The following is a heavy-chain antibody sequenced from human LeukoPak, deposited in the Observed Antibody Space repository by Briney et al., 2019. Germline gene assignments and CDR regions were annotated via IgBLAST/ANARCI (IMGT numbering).Heavy chain of an antibody. CDR2: ISGSGGST. CDR3: AIRTYTSGWYYFNY. Sequence: GESLRLSCAASGCTFSNYAMNWVRQPPGKGLEWVSDISGSGGSTYYAYSVKGRFTISRDNSKNTLYLQMNSLRAEDTAVYYCAIRTYTSGWYYFNYWGQGTLVTVSS. D-gene: IGHD6-19*01. V-gene: IGHV3-23*01. CDR1: GCTFSNYA. J-gene: IGHJ4*02.